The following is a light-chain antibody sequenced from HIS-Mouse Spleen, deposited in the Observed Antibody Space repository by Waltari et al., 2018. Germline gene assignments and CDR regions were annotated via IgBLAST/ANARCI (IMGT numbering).Light chain of an antibody. Sequence: QSVLTQPPSASGTPGQRVTIPCSGSSSNIGSNYVYWYQQLPGTAPKLLRYRNNQRPSGVPDRFSGSKSGTSASLAISGLRSEDEADYYCAAWDDSLSGWVFGGGTKLTVL. J-gene: IGLJ3*02. CDR2: RNN. CDR3: AAWDDSLSGWV. V-gene: IGLV1-47*01. CDR1: SSNIGSNY.